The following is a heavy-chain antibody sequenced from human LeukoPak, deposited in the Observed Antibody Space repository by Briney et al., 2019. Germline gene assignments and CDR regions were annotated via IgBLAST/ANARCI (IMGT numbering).Heavy chain of an antibody. V-gene: IGHV4-38-2*01. D-gene: IGHD3-10*01. J-gene: IGHJ4*02. CDR2: IYHSGST. CDR1: GYSISSGYY. Sequence: SETLSLTCAVSGYSISSGYYWGWIRQPPGEGLEWIGSIYHSGSTYYNPSLKSRVTISVDTSKNQFSLKLSSVTAADTAVYYCARVWRFGFGELSPIDYWGQGTLVTVSS. CDR3: ARVWRFGFGELSPIDY.